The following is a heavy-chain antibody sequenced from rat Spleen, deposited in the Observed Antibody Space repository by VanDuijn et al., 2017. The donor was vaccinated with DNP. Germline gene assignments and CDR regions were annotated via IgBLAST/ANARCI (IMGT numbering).Heavy chain of an antibody. CDR1: GFSITSKY. V-gene: IGHV3-1*01. Sequence: EVQLQESGPGLVKPSQSLSLTCSVTGFSITSKYWGWIRKFPGNKMEWIGHISYGGNTRYNPSLKSRISITRDTSKNQFFLQLNSLTTEDTATYYCARLRLEWEVRAMDAWGQGTSVTVSS. D-gene: IGHD1-1*01. CDR2: ISYGGNT. CDR3: ARLRLEWEVRAMDA. J-gene: IGHJ4*01.